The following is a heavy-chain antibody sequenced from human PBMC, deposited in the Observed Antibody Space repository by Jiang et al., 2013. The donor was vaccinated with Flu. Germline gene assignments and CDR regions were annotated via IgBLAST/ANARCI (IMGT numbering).Heavy chain of an antibody. CDR1: GFTFSSYG. CDR3: AKGGRVAVAGTVY. J-gene: IGHJ4*02. V-gene: IGHV3-30*18. Sequence: VQLLESGGGVVQPGRSLRLSCAASGFTFSSYGMHWVRQAPGKGLEWVAVISYDGSNKYYADSVKGRFTISRDNSKNTLYLQMNSLRAEDTAVYYCAKGGRVAVAGTVYWGQGNPGPPSPQ. D-gene: IGHD6-19*01. CDR2: ISYDGSNK.